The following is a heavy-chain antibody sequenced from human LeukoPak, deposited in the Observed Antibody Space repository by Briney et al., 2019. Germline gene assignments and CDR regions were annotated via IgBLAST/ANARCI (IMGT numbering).Heavy chain of an antibody. J-gene: IGHJ4*02. V-gene: IGHV4-30-4*08. CDR1: GGSTSSGDYY. CDR3: ARDHYGSGMFDY. D-gene: IGHD3-10*01. Sequence: PSQTLSLTCTVSGGSTSSGDYYWSWIRQPPGKGLEWIGYIYYSGSTYYNPSLKSRVTISVDTSKNQFSLKLSSVTAADTAVYYCARDHYGSGMFDYWGQGTLVTVSS. CDR2: IYYSGST.